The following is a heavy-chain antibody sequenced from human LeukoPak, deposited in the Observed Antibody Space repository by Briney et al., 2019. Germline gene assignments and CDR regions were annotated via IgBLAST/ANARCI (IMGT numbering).Heavy chain of an antibody. CDR3: ARGSIAAAGIQSWFDP. CDR2: INWNGGST. D-gene: IGHD6-13*01. Sequence: GGSLRLSCAASGFTFDDYGMSWVRHAPGKGLEWVSGINWNGGSTGYADSVKGRFTISRDNAKNSLYLQTNSLRAEDTALYHCARGSIAAAGIQSWFDPWGQGTLVTVSS. J-gene: IGHJ5*02. V-gene: IGHV3-20*01. CDR1: GFTFDDYG.